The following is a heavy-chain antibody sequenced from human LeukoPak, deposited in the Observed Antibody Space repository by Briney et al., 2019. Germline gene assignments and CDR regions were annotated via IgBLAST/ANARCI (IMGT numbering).Heavy chain of an antibody. CDR3: ARAMERYFDWLLDHYYYMDV. CDR1: GYTFTSYD. J-gene: IGHJ6*03. CDR2: MNPNSGNT. V-gene: IGHV1-8*03. Sequence: ASVKVSCTASGYTFTSYDINWVRQATGQGLEWMGWMNPNSGNTGYAQEFQGRVTITRNTSISTAYMELSSLRSEDTAVYYCARAMERYFDWLLDHYYYMDVWGKGTTVTVSS. D-gene: IGHD3-9*01.